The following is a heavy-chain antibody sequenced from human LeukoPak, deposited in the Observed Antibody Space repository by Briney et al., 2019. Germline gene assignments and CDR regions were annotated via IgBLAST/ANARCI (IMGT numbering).Heavy chain of an antibody. J-gene: IGHJ4*02. CDR3: AKDRALLWFGEFDY. D-gene: IGHD3-10*01. CDR2: IRYDGSNK. CDR1: GFTFSSYG. Sequence: GGSLRLSCAASGFTFSSYGMHWVRQAPGKGLEWVAFIRYDGSNKYYADSVKGRFTISRDNSKNTLYLQMNSLRAEDTAVYYCAKDRALLWFGEFDYWGQGTLVTVSS. V-gene: IGHV3-30*02.